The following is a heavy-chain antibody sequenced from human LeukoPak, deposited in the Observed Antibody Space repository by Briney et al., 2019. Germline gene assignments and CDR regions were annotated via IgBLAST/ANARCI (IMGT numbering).Heavy chain of an antibody. CDR3: TTDEHIWYYFDY. Sequence: PGGSLRLSCAASGFTFSNAWMSWGRQAPGKGLEWVGRIKSKTDGGTTDYAAPVKGRFTISRDDSKNTLYLQMNSLKTEDTAVYYCTTDEHIWYYFDYWSQGTLVTVSS. CDR1: GFTFSNAW. D-gene: IGHD2-21*01. V-gene: IGHV3-15*01. CDR2: IKSKTDGGTT. J-gene: IGHJ4*02.